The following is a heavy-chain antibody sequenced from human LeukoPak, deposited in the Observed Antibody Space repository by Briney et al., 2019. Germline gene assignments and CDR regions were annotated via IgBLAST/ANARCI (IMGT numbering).Heavy chain of an antibody. V-gene: IGHV3-66*01. CDR2: IYSGGST. CDR1: GFTVSSNY. Sequence: GGSLRLSCAASGFTVSSNYMSWVRQAPGKGLEWVSVIYSGGSTYYADSVKGRFTISRDNSKNTLYLQMNSLRAEDTAVYYCARGQVVVAATRRSVYGMDVWGQGTTVTVSS. D-gene: IGHD2-15*01. CDR3: ARGQVVVAATRRSVYGMDV. J-gene: IGHJ6*02.